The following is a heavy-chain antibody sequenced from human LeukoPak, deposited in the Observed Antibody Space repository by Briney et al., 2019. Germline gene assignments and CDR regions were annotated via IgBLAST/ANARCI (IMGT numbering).Heavy chain of an antibody. J-gene: IGHJ6*03. CDR3: ASRVVPAAIDYYYYYMDV. D-gene: IGHD2-2*02. CDR2: IYYSGST. Sequence: PSETLSLTCTVSGGSISSSSYYWGWIRQPPGKGLEWIGSIYYSGSTYYNPSLKSRVTISVDTSKNQFSLKLSSVTAADTAVYYCASRVVPAAIDYYYYYMDVRGKGTTVTVSS. CDR1: GGSISSSSYY. V-gene: IGHV4-39*07.